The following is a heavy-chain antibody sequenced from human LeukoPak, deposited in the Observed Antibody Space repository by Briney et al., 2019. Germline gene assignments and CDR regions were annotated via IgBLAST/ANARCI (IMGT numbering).Heavy chain of an antibody. J-gene: IGHJ4*02. CDR3: AREQWLVGGDYYFDY. V-gene: IGHV4-4*07. Sequence: SETLSLTCTVSGGSISSYYWSWIRQPAGKGLEWIGRIYTSGSTNYNPSLKSRVTMSVDTSKNQFSLKLSSVTAADTAVYYCAREQWLVGGDYYFDYWGQGPLVTVSS. CDR1: GGSISSYY. CDR2: IYTSGST. D-gene: IGHD6-19*01.